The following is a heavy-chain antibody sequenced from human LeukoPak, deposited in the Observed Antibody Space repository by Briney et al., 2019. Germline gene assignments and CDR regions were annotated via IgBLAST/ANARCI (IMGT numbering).Heavy chain of an antibody. CDR2: IYPDDSDS. J-gene: IGHJ5*02. D-gene: IGHD3-10*01. V-gene: IGHV5-51*01. Sequence: GESLKISCETSGYSFTTYWIGWVRQMPGTGLEWVGAIYPDDSDSRYRPSFHGPVVISAARSIRTAYLQWNSLKTSDTAMYYCVRQRGSSGTINHFDPWGQGTLVTVSS. CDR3: VRQRGSSGTINHFDP. CDR1: GYSFTTYW.